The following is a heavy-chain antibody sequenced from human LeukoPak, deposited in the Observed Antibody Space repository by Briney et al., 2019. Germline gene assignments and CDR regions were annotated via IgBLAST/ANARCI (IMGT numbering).Heavy chain of an antibody. J-gene: IGHJ4*02. Sequence: GEPLKISCKGSGYSFTSYWIGWVRQMPGKGLEWMGIIYPGDSDTRYSPSFQGQVTISADKSISTAYLQWSSLKASDTAMYYCARSGYCSSTSCPPRYYFDYWGQGTLVTVSS. D-gene: IGHD2-2*01. CDR2: IYPGDSDT. CDR1: GYSFTSYW. CDR3: ARSGYCSSTSCPPRYYFDY. V-gene: IGHV5-51*01.